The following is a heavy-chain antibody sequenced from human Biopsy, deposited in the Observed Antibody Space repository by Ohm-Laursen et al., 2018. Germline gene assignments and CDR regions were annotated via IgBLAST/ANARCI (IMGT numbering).Heavy chain of an antibody. CDR2: ISGSGATP. CDR3: ARPNLREWELHNAFDI. Sequence: SLRLSCAASGFPFSKACMNWVRQAPGKGLEWLSTISGSGATPYYADSVKGRFTISRDNSKNTLYLQMNSLRAEDTAVYYCARPNLREWELHNAFDIWGQGTMVTVSS. V-gene: IGHV3-23*01. CDR1: GFPFSKAC. D-gene: IGHD1-26*01. J-gene: IGHJ3*02.